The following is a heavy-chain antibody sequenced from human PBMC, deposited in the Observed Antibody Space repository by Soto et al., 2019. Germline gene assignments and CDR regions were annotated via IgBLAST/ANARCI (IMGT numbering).Heavy chain of an antibody. V-gene: IGHV3-21*01. CDR1: GFTFSSYS. Sequence: GGSLRLSCAASGFTFSSYSMNWVRQAPGKGLEWVSSISSSSSYIYYADSVKGRFTISRDNVKNSLYLQMNSLRAEDTAVYYCARAAPYCGGDCYFDYWGQGTLVTVSS. CDR3: ARAAPYCGGDCYFDY. CDR2: ISSSSSYI. J-gene: IGHJ4*02. D-gene: IGHD2-21*02.